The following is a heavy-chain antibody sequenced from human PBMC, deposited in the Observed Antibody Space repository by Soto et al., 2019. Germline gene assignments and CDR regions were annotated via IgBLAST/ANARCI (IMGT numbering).Heavy chain of an antibody. Sequence: EVQLVESGGALIQPGGSLRLSCAVSGFSVSGSYMSWVRQAPGKGLEWVSGMYSTGTMKYAASVRGRFTISRESYNDTLFLQMTNLGADDTAVYYCARSDYSTSSYYYALDAWGRGTAVTVSS. D-gene: IGHD6-6*01. CDR3: ARSDYSTSSYYYALDA. V-gene: IGHV3-53*01. CDR1: GFSVSGSY. J-gene: IGHJ6*02. CDR2: MYSTGTM.